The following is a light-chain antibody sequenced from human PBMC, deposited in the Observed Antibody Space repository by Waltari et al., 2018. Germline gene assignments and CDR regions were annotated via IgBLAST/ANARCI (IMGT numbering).Light chain of an antibody. Sequence: LSPCTPAATTQDRLPITYRPSYDITYYVNWYQQKPGETPQLRIYNTNRVETGVPSRFIGSGSGTQYTLTITSLHPGDFATYYCQPYSRLPVTFSGGTKV. CDR3: QPYSRLPVT. J-gene: IGKJ4*01. CDR2: NTN. CDR1: YDITYY. V-gene: IGKV1-6*02.